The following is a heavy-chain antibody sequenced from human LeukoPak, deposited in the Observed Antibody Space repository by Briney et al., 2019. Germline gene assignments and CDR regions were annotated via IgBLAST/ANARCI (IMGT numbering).Heavy chain of an antibody. J-gene: IGHJ6*03. V-gene: IGHV3-21*01. CDR3: ARGFRDTSLITYPYFMDV. CDR1: GFTFSSYS. Sequence: GGSLRLSCAASGFTFSSYSMNWVRQAPGKGLEWVSSIVSTSSLMSYSDSVKGRFTISGDNAKNSVYLQMNSLRAEDTAVYYCARGFRDTSLITYPYFMDVWGKGTTVTISS. D-gene: IGHD3-16*01. CDR2: IVSTSSLM.